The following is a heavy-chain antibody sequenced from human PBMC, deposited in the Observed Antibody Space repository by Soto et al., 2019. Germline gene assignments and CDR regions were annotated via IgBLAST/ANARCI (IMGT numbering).Heavy chain of an antibody. CDR2: ISGSGGST. V-gene: IGHV3-23*01. Sequence: EVQLLESGGGLVQPGGSLRLSCAVAGFTFSSYAMNWVRQAPGKGLEWVSGISGSGGSTYHADSVKGRLTISRDNSKNTLYLQMKSLRGEDTAVYYCAKGHGYGFDYWGQGTLVTVSS. CDR1: GFTFSSYA. D-gene: IGHD5-18*01. J-gene: IGHJ4*02. CDR3: AKGHGYGFDY.